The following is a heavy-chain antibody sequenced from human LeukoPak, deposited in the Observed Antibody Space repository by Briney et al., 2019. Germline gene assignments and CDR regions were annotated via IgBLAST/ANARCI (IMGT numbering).Heavy chain of an antibody. V-gene: IGHV4-31*03. CDR1: GGSISSGGYY. J-gene: IGHJ3*02. CDR2: IYYSGST. CDR3: ARGYGDSGAFDI. D-gene: IGHD4-17*01. Sequence: PSETLSLTCTVSGGSISSGGYYWSWIRQHPGKGLEWIGYIYYSGSTYYNPSLKSRVTISVDASKNQFSLKLSSVTAADTAVYYCARGYGDSGAFDIWGQGTMVTVSS.